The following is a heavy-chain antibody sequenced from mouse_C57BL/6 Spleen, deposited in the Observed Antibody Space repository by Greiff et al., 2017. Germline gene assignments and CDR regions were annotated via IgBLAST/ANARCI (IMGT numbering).Heavy chain of an antibody. Sequence: VQLQQSGAELVKPGASVKLSCTASGFNIKDYYMHWVKQRTEQGLEWIGRIDPEDGETKYAPKFQGTATITADTSSNTAFLQLSSLTSEDTAVYYCAFYYYSSSWYIDVWGTGTTVTVSS. CDR2: IDPEDGET. J-gene: IGHJ1*03. D-gene: IGHD1-1*01. CDR3: AFYYYSSSWYIDV. V-gene: IGHV14-2*01. CDR1: GFNIKDYY.